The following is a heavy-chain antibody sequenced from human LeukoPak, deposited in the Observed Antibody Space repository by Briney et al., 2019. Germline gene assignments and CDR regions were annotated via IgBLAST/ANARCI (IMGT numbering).Heavy chain of an antibody. V-gene: IGHV3-23*01. CDR1: GFSFSSHG. Sequence: GGSLRLSCAASGFSFSSHGMSWVRQAPGKGLEWVSGIIGGAGSTYYADSVKGRFTISGDNSKNTLFLQMNSLRAEDTAVYYCAELGITMIGGVWGKGTTVTISS. CDR3: AELGITMIGGV. CDR2: IIGGAGST. J-gene: IGHJ6*04. D-gene: IGHD3-10*02.